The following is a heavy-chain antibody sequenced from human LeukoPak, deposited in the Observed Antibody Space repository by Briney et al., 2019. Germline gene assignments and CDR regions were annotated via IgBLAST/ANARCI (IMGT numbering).Heavy chain of an antibody. CDR1: GYSFTTYW. V-gene: IGHV5-51*01. CDR3: ARQTATLYYFDY. J-gene: IGHJ4*02. CDR2: IYPGDSDT. Sequence: GESLKIPCKGSGYSFTTYWIGWVRQMTGKGLEWVGIIYPGDSDTRYSPSFQGQVTISADKSISTAYLQWSSLKASDTAMYYCARQTATLYYFDYWGQGTLVTVSS. D-gene: IGHD2-21*02.